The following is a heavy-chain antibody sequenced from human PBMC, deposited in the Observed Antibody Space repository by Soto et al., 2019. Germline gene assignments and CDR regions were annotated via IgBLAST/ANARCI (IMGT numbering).Heavy chain of an antibody. V-gene: IGHV1-3*01. D-gene: IGHD3-16*01. J-gene: IGHJ4*02. CDR3: ALGSLRALCFDY. CDR2: INAGNGNT. CDR1: GYTLTSYA. Sequence: ASVKVSCKASGYTLTSYAMHWVRQAPGQRLAWMGWINAGNGNTKYSQKFQGRVTITRDTSESTAYMELRSLRSEYTAVYYCALGSLRALCFDYWGQGTLVTVSS.